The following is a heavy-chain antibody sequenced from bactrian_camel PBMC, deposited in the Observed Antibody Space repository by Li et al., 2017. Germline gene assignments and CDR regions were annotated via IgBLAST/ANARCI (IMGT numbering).Heavy chain of an antibody. Sequence: HVQLVESGGGLVQPGGSLRLSCAASGFTFSSYYMSWVRQAPGKGPEWVASIYSDDGIVRYADSVKGRFTLSRDNAKNTFLQMNSLKSEDTALYYCATQRCPTSGTCFSVQPLDYWGQGTQVTVS. D-gene: IGHD2*01. J-gene: IGHJ4*01. CDR1: GFTFSSYY. V-gene: IGHV3-2*01. CDR3: ATQRCPTSGTCFSVQPLDY. CDR2: IYSDDGIV.